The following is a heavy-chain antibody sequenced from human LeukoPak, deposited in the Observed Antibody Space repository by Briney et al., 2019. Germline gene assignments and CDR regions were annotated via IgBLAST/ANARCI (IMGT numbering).Heavy chain of an antibody. Sequence: PGGSLRLSCAASGFTFSSYGMHWVRQAPGKGLEWVAVISYDGSNKYYADSVKGRFTISRDNSKNTLYLQMNSLRAEDTAVYYCAKGESGSLILQLWLHYFDYWGQGTLVTVSS. D-gene: IGHD5-18*01. CDR2: ISYDGSNK. J-gene: IGHJ4*02. V-gene: IGHV3-30*18. CDR1: GFTFSSYG. CDR3: AKGESGSLILQLWLHYFDY.